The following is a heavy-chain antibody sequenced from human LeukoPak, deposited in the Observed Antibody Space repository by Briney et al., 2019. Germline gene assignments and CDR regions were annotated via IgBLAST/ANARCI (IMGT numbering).Heavy chain of an antibody. V-gene: IGHV1-2*02. Sequence: ASVKVSCKASGYTFTGYYMHWVRQAPGQGLEWMGWINPNSGGTNYAQKFQGRVTMTRDTSISTAYMELSRLRSDDTAVYYCARVDSSAVIDWFDPWGQGTLVTVSS. J-gene: IGHJ5*02. CDR3: ARVDSSAVIDWFDP. CDR1: GYTFTGYY. CDR2: INPNSGGT. D-gene: IGHD6-19*01.